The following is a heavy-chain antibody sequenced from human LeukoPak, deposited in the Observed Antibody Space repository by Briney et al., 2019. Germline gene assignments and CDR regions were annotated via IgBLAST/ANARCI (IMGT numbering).Heavy chain of an antibody. CDR3: ASLVVPAAPNYYYYMDV. D-gene: IGHD2-2*01. CDR2: IYYSGST. V-gene: IGHV4-39*01. J-gene: IGHJ6*03. Sequence: SQTLSLTCTVSGGSISSGSYYWGWIRQPPGKGLEWIGSIYYSGSTYYNPSLKSRVTISVDTSKNQFSLKLSSVTAADTAVYYCASLVVPAAPNYYYYMDVWGKGTTVTVS. CDR1: GGSISSGSYY.